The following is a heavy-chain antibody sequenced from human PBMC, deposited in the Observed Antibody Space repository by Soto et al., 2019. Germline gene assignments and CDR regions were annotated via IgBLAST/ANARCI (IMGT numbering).Heavy chain of an antibody. J-gene: IGHJ4*02. CDR1: GFTFSAFG. CDR3: AKTITTFGGSSTGRGALLDY. V-gene: IGHV3-30*18. CDR2: ISNDGNHE. D-gene: IGHD3-3*01. Sequence: QVQLVESGGCVVQPGRSLRLSCAASGFTFSAFGMHWVRQAPGKGLEWVAVISNDGNHEYYADSVKGRFSISRDNSKNTFYLQMNSLSSEDTAVYFCAKTITTFGGSSTGRGALLDYWGQGILATVSS.